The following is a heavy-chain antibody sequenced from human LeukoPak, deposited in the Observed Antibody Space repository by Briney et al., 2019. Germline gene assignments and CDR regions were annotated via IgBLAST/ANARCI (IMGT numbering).Heavy chain of an antibody. CDR1: GYTFTTYT. V-gene: IGHV1-3*01. J-gene: IGHJ4*02. CDR2: IDAGNGNT. Sequence: GASVKGSCKASGYTFTTYTMHWVRHAPGQRLEWMGWIDAGNGNTKYSQKFQGRVTITRDTSASTAYMELSSLRSEDTAVYYCARDRSGWLQLPMDYWGQGTLVTVSP. D-gene: IGHD5-24*01. CDR3: ARDRSGWLQLPMDY.